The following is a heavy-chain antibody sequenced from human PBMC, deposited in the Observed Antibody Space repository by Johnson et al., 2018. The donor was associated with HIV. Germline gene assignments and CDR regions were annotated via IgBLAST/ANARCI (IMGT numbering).Heavy chain of an antibody. CDR1: GFTFDDYG. CDR3: ARDRIPYNWNYEGDAFDI. Sequence: QMQLVESGGGVVRPGGSLRLSCAASGFTFDDYGMSWVRQAPGKGLEWVAVISYDGSNKYYADSVKGRFTISRDHSKNTLYLQMNSLRAEDTAVYYCARDRIPYNWNYEGDAFDIWGQGTMVTVSS. D-gene: IGHD1-7*01. CDR2: ISYDGSNK. V-gene: IGHV3-30*03. J-gene: IGHJ3*02.